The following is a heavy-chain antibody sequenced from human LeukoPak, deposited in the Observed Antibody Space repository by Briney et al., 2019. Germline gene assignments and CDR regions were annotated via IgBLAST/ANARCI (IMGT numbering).Heavy chain of an antibody. D-gene: IGHD3-3*01. CDR1: GYTFTGYY. J-gene: IGHJ4*02. CDR2: INPNSGGT. CDR3: ARVPIFGVVIIDWGLFDY. V-gene: IGHV1-2*02. Sequence: ASVKVSCKASGYTFTGYYMHWVRQAPGQGLEWMGWINPNSGGTNYAQKFQGRVTMTRDTSISTAYMELSRLRSDDTAVYYCARVPIFGVVIIDWGLFDYWGQGTLVTVSS.